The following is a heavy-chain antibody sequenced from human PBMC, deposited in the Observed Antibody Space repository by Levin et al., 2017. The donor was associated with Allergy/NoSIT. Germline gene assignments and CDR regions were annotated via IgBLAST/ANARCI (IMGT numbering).Heavy chain of an antibody. CDR3: ARDRDSTRMDV. CDR1: RFTFRNHG. V-gene: IGHV3-33*08. D-gene: IGHD5-24*01. J-gene: IGHJ6*02. Sequence: GESLKISCAASRFTFRNHGMHWVRQAPGKGLEWVAVIWYDGSQKYYADSVKGRFTISRDNSKNMMYLEMNSLRAEDTAVYYCARDRDSTRMDVWGQGTTVTVSS. CDR2: IWYDGSQK.